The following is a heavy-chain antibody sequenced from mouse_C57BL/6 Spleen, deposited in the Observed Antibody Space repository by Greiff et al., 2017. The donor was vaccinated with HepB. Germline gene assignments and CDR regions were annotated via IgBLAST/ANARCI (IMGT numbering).Heavy chain of an antibody. CDR3: ARQGSTYFDY. Sequence: EVKLHESGGGLVKPGGSLKLSCAASGFTFSDYGMHWVRQAPEKGLEWVAYISSGSSTIYYADTVKGRFTISRDNAKNTLFLQMTSLMSEDTAMYYCARQGSTYFDYWGQGTTLTVSS. V-gene: IGHV5-17*01. CDR2: ISSGSSTI. J-gene: IGHJ2*01. D-gene: IGHD1-1*01. CDR1: GFTFSDYG.